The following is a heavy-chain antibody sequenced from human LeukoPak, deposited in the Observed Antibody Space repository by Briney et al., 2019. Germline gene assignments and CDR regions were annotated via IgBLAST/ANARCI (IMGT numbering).Heavy chain of an antibody. V-gene: IGHV3-48*01. J-gene: IGHJ4*02. D-gene: IGHD3-16*02. Sequence: GGSLRLSCAASGFTFSDSGMHWVRQAPGKGLEWVSYIDSSSSTIYYADSVKGRFTVSRDNAKNSLDLQMNSLRADDTAVYYCVRDRGISFYFDYWGQGTLVTVSS. CDR2: IDSSSSTI. CDR3: VRDRGISFYFDY. CDR1: GFTFSDSG.